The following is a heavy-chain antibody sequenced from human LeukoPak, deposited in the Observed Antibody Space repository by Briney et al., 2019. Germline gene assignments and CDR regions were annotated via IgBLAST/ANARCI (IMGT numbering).Heavy chain of an antibody. CDR3: ARDSSIFSWNWFDP. CDR1: GFTFSSYS. Sequence: GGSLRLSCAASGFTFSSYSMNWVRQAAGKGLEWVSSISSSSSYIYYADSVKGRFTISRDNAKNSLYLQMNSLRAEDTAVYYCARDSSIFSWNWFDPWGQGTLVTVS. CDR2: ISSSSSYI. V-gene: IGHV3-21*01. D-gene: IGHD6-13*01. J-gene: IGHJ5*02.